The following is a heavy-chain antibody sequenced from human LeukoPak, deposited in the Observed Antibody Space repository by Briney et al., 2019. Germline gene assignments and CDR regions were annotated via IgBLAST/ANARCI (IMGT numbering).Heavy chain of an antibody. CDR3: ARDGRSGYYSY. CDR2: IYYSGST. CDR1: GGSVSSYY. J-gene: IGHJ4*02. D-gene: IGHD3-3*01. Sequence: SETLSLTCTVSGGSVSSYYWSWIRQPPGKGLEWIGYIYYSGSTNYNPSLKSRVTVSVDTSKNQFSLKLSSVTAADTAGYYCARDGRSGYYSYWGQGTLVTVSS. V-gene: IGHV4-59*02.